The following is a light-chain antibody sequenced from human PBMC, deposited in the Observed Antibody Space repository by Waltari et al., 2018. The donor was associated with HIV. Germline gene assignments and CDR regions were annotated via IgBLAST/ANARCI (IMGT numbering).Light chain of an antibody. J-gene: IGLJ2*01. V-gene: IGLV2-11*01. CDR2: DVT. Sequence: QSALTQPRSVSGSPGPSVTISCIGTTSDVGGYTYVSWYRQHPGEAPKLIIYDVTKRPSGVPDRFSGAKSVNTASLTVSGLQADDEAEYYCCSYAGSYTWLFGGGTKLTVL. CDR1: TSDVGGYTY. CDR3: CSYAGSYTWL.